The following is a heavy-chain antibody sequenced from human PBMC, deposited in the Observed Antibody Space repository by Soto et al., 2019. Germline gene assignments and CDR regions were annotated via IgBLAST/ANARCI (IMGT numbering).Heavy chain of an antibody. CDR2: INHSGST. V-gene: IGHV4-34*01. CDR3: ARSLVDGSPGHHFFDY. J-gene: IGHJ4*02. CDR1: GGSFSCYY. Sequence: SETLSLSYAVYGGSFSCYYWSWIRQPPGKGLEWIGEINHSGSTNYNPSLKSRVTISVDTSKNPVSLKLSSVTAADTAVYYCARSLVDGSPGHHFFDYWGQGTLVTSPQ. D-gene: IGHD3-10*01.